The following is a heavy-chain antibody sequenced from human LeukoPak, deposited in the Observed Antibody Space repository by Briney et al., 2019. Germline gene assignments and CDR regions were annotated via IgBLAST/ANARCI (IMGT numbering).Heavy chain of an antibody. CDR3: ARRRIFDY. Sequence: PSQTLSLTCTVSGGSISSGGYYWSWIRQPPGKGLEWIGYIYHSGSTYYNPSLKSRVTISVDRSKNQFSLKLSSVTAADTAVYYCARRRIFDYWGQGILVTVSS. CDR2: IYHSGST. CDR1: GGSISSGGYY. V-gene: IGHV4-30-2*01. J-gene: IGHJ4*02. D-gene: IGHD1-14*01.